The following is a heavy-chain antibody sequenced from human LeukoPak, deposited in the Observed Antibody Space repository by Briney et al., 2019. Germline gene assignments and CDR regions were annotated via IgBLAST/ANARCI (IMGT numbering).Heavy chain of an antibody. V-gene: IGHV3-21*01. CDR1: GFTFSSYS. CDR3: ARMGEGDAFDI. Sequence: GGSLRLSCAASGFTFSSYSTNWVRQAPGKGLEWVSSISSSSSYIYYADSVKGRFTISRDNAKNSLYLQMNSLRAEDTAVYYCARMGEGDAFDIWGQGTMVTVSS. D-gene: IGHD3-16*01. CDR2: ISSSSSYI. J-gene: IGHJ3*02.